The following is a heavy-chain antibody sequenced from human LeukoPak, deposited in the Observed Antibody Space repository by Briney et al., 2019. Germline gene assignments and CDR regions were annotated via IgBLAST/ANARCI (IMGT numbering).Heavy chain of an antibody. CDR3: ARARWTPYCYMDV. Sequence: ASVKLSCTASGGTFSSYAMSWVRQAPGQGLEWMAGIIPIFGTANYAEKFKGRFTITADKSTSTAYMELSSLRSEDTAVYYCARARWTPYCYMDVWGKGTTVTISS. CDR1: GGTFSSYA. CDR2: IIPIFGTA. V-gene: IGHV1-69*06. J-gene: IGHJ6*03. D-gene: IGHD3/OR15-3a*01.